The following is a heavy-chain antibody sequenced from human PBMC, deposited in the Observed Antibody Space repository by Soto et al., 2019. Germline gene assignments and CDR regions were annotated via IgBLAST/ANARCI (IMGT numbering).Heavy chain of an antibody. CDR2: IFSNDEK. CDR1: GFSLSNARMG. D-gene: IGHD2-2*01. Sequence: QVTLKESGPVLVKPTETLTLTCTVSGFSLSNARMGVSWIRQPPGKALEWLAHIFSNDEKSYSTSLKSRLTIAMYTSKCQVLLTMNNMDPVDTATYSFSRIRRYCSSTGCYSLFGFDYWGQGTLVTVSS. J-gene: IGHJ4*02. CDR3: SRIRRYCSSTGCYSLFGFDY. V-gene: IGHV2-26*01.